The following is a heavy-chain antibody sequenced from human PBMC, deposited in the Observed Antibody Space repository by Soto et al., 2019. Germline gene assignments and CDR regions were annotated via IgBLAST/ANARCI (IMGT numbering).Heavy chain of an antibody. CDR3: ARTNGYLDY. CDR2: TYYRSKWYH. Sequence: RTGARCGGSECRYRGAWNWIRQSPSRGLEWLGRTYYRSKWYHEYAVSVKGRITINPDTSKNQFSLQLNSVTPEDAAVYYCARTNGYLDYWGQGTLVTVSS. V-gene: IGHV6-1*01. CDR1: GGSECRYRGA. D-gene: IGHD4-17*01. J-gene: IGHJ4*02.